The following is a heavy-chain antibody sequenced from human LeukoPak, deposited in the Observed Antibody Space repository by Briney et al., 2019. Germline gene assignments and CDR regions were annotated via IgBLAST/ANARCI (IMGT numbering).Heavy chain of an antibody. CDR1: GFTFSSYA. CDR3: GKGRFGMAAVGGNFDY. J-gene: IGHJ4*02. Sequence: PGASLRLSCAASGFTFSSYAMSWVRQAPGKGLEWVSAISGSGGSTYYADSVKGRFTISRDNSKNTPYLQMNSLRAEDTAVYYCGKGRFGMAAVGGNFDYWGQGTLVTFSS. D-gene: IGHD1-26*01. V-gene: IGHV3-23*01. CDR2: ISGSGGST.